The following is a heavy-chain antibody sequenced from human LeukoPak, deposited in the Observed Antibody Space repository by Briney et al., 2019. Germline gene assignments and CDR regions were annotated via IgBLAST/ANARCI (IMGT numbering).Heavy chain of an antibody. CDR1: GFTFSSYG. CDR3: AREGGDFWSGVLSFDY. V-gene: IGHV3-33*01. CDR2: IWYDGSNK. J-gene: IGHJ4*02. D-gene: IGHD3-3*01. Sequence: GRSLRLSCAASGFTFSSYGMHWVRQAPGKGLEWVAVIWYDGSNKYYADSVKGRFTISRDNSKNTLYLQMNSLRAEDTAVYYCAREGGDFWSGVLSFDYWGQGTLVTVSS.